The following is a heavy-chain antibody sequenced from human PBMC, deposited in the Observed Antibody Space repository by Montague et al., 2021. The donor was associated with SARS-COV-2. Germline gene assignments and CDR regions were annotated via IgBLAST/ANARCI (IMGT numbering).Heavy chain of an antibody. CDR1: GGSITNNIDY. V-gene: IGHV4-39*02. J-gene: IGHJ3*01. D-gene: IGHD3-22*01. CDR3: ARLKRYFDSSGSTSAFDF. Sequence: SETLSLTRTVSGGSITNNIDYWAWIRQPPGKGLEWIGSIYYTGNTYYNPALKSRVTVSVVTSKNHFTLKLSSVTAAETAVYYCARLKRYFDSSGSTSAFDFWGQGTKVTVSS. CDR2: IYYTGNT.